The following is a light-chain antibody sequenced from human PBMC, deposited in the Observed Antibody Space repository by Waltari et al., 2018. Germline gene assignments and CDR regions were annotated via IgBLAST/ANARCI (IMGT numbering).Light chain of an antibody. Sequence: DVVMTQSPLSLPVTPGEPASISCRSSQRLLEGNVYHFLDWYVQKPGQSPQLLIYLGSSRASGVPDRFSGSGSGTDFTLKISRVDAEDVGLYYCMQTLLVPYTFGQGTKLEIK. V-gene: IGKV2-28*01. CDR2: LGS. CDR1: QRLLEGNVYHF. J-gene: IGKJ2*01. CDR3: MQTLLVPYT.